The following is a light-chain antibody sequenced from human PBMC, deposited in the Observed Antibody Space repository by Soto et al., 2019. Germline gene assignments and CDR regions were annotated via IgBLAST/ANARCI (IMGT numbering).Light chain of an antibody. CDR2: GST. V-gene: IGLV1-40*01. Sequence: QSVLTQPPSVSGAPGQRVTISCTGSSSNIGAGYDVHWYQQLPGTAPKLFIYGSTTRPSGVPDRFSGSKSGTSASLAITGLQPEDEADYYCQSYDTSLSAWVFGGGTKLTVL. CDR1: SSNIGAGYD. CDR3: QSYDTSLSAWV. J-gene: IGLJ3*02.